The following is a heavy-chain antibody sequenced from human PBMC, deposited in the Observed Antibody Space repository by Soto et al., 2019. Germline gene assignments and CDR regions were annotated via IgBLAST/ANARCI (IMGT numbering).Heavy chain of an antibody. V-gene: IGHV4-59*11. Sequence: SETLSLTCTVSGGSLITHYWSWIRQPPGKGLEWIGYIHYTGSTNYNPSLKSRITISIDTSKNQFSLKLSSVTAADTAVYYCARDLGEDGDYEDYFDYWGQGTLVTVSS. CDR1: GGSLITHY. J-gene: IGHJ4*02. CDR3: ARDLGEDGDYEDYFDY. D-gene: IGHD4-17*01. CDR2: IHYTGST.